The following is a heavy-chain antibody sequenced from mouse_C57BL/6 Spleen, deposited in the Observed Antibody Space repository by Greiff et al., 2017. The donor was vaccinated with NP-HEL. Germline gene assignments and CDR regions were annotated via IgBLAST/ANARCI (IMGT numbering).Heavy chain of an antibody. D-gene: IGHD2-1*01. J-gene: IGHJ3*01. V-gene: IGHV1-15*01. CDR3: TRGGHYGNSAWFAY. Sequence: QVQLQQSGAELVRPGASVTLSCKASGYTFTDYEMHWVKQTPVHGLEWIGAIDPETGGTAYNQKFKGKAILTADKSSSTAYMELRSLTSEDSAVYYCTRGGHYGNSAWFAYWGQGTLVTVSA. CDR1: GYTFTDYE. CDR2: IDPETGGT.